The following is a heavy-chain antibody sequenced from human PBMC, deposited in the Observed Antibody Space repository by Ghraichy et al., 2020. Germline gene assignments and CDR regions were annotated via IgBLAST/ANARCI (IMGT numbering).Heavy chain of an antibody. D-gene: IGHD5-18*01. CDR1: GFTLSSYS. J-gene: IGHJ4*02. CDR3: ASFGYCYGNFSPDY. Sequence: GGSLRLSCAASGFTLSSYSMNWVRQAPGKGLEWVSYISSSSSTIYYADSVKGRFTISRDNAKNSLYLQMNSLRAEDTAVYYCASFGYCYGNFSPDYWGQGTLVTVSS. CDR2: ISSSSSTI. V-gene: IGHV3-48*01.